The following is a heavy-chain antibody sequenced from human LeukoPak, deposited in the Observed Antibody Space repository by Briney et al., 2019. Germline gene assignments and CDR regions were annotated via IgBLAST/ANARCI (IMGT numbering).Heavy chain of an antibody. V-gene: IGHV3-7*01. Sequence: LPGGSLRLSCAPSGFTFSSYWMTWVRQAPGRGLEWVANINQVGNETYYVDSVKGRFTISRGNAKNSLFLQMNSLRAEDTAVYYCARDYGDYWGQGTLVTVSS. D-gene: IGHD3-10*01. CDR1: GFTFSSYW. CDR2: INQVGNET. CDR3: ARDYGDY. J-gene: IGHJ4*02.